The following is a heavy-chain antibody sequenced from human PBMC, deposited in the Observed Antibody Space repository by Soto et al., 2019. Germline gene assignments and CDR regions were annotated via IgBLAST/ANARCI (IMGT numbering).Heavy chain of an antibody. J-gene: IGHJ3*02. Sequence: SETLSLTCTASGGSISSSSYYWGWIRQPPGKGLEWIGSIYYSGSTYYNPSLKSRVTISVDTSKNQFSLKLSSVTAADTAVYYCARGSYGPLGDAFDIWGQGTMVTVSS. V-gene: IGHV4-39*01. CDR3: ARGSYGPLGDAFDI. D-gene: IGHD5-18*01. CDR1: GGSISSSSYY. CDR2: IYYSGST.